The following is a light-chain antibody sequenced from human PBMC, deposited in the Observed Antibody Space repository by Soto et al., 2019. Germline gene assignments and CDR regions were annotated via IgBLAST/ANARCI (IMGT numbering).Light chain of an antibody. CDR3: QQLNSYIFT. J-gene: IGKJ3*01. CDR2: AAS. CDR1: QGISSY. V-gene: IGKV1-9*01. Sequence: DIQLTQSPSFLSASVGDRVTITCRASQGISSYLAWYQQKPGKAPKLLIYAASTLQSGVTSRFSGSGSGTEFTLTISSLQPEDFATYYCQQLNSYIFTFGPGTKVDIK.